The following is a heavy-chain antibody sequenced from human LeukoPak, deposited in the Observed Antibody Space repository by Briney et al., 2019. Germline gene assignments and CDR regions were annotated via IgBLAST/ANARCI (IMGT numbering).Heavy chain of an antibody. CDR1: GGSISSGDYY. J-gene: IGHJ4*02. D-gene: IGHD5-12*01. V-gene: IGHV4-30-4*08. CDR3: ARDSGYGFDY. CDR2: TYYSGST. Sequence: SQTLSLTCTVSGGSISSGDYYWSWIRQPPGKGLEWIGYTYYSGSTYYNPSLKSRVTISVDTSKNQFSLKLSSVTAADTAVYYCARDSGYGFDYWGQGTLATVSS.